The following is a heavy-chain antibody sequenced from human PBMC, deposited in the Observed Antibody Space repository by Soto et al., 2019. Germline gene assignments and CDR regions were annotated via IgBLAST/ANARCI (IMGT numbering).Heavy chain of an antibody. CDR1: GFTFSSYG. Sequence: QVQLVESGGGVVQPGRSLRLSCAASGFTFSSYGMHWVRQAPGKGLEWVAVIWYDGSNKYYADSVKGRFTISRDNSKNTLYLQMNSLRAEDTAVYYCARDDSSPPNYYFDYWGQGTLVTVSS. CDR3: ARDDSSPPNYYFDY. D-gene: IGHD6-13*01. V-gene: IGHV3-33*01. CDR2: IWYDGSNK. J-gene: IGHJ4*02.